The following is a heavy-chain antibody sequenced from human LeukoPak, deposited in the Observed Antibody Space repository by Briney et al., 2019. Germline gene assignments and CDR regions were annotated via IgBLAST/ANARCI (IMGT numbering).Heavy chain of an antibody. CDR3: ARRKWGRGYYFDY. D-gene: IGHD1-26*01. Sequence: SETLSLTCTVSGGSISSSNYYWGWLRQPPGKGLEWIGSVYYSGSTYYNPSLKSRVSISIDTSKKQFSLKLNSVTAADTAVYYCARRKWGRGYYFDYWGQGTLVTVSS. V-gene: IGHV4-39*01. CDR2: VYYSGST. CDR1: GGSISSSNYY. J-gene: IGHJ4*02.